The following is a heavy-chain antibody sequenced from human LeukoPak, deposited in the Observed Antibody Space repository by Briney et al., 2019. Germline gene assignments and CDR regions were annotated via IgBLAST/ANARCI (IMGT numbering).Heavy chain of an antibody. V-gene: IGHV4-34*01. D-gene: IGHD5-18*01. J-gene: IGHJ4*02. CDR3: ARGHTAMVSTATPFDY. CDR2: INHSGTT. Sequence: PSETLSLTCAVYGGSFSGYYWGWIRQTPGKGLDYIGEINHSGTTNYNPSLKSRVTISADTFKNQFSLKLSSVTAADTAVYYCARGHTAMVSTATPFDYWGQGTLVTVSS. CDR1: GGSFSGYY.